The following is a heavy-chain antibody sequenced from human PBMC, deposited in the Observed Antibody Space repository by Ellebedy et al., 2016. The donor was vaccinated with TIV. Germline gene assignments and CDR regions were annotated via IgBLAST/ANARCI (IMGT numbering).Heavy chain of an antibody. V-gene: IGHV5-51*01. CDR1: GYSFTSYW. CDR3: ARLASRTPAPLFAFDI. J-gene: IGHJ3*02. CDR2: IYPGDSDT. Sequence: GESLKISXKGSGYSFTSYWIGWVRQMPGKGLEWMGIIYPGDSDTRYSPSFQGQVTISADKSISTAYLQWSSLKASDTAMYYCARLASRTPAPLFAFDIWGQGTMVTVSS. D-gene: IGHD2-15*01.